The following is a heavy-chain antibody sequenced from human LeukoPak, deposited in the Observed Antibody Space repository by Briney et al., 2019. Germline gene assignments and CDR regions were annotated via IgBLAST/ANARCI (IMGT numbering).Heavy chain of an antibody. J-gene: IGHJ4*02. V-gene: IGHV3-48*01. CDR3: AKGRGFRVWDPWDN. Sequence: GGSLRLSCAASGFTFSSYSMNWVRRAPGKGLEWVSYISSSSSTIYYADSVKGRFTISRDNAKNSLYLQMNSLRAEDTAVYYCAKGRGFRVWDPWDNWGQGTLITVSS. D-gene: IGHD3-16*01. CDR1: GFTFSSYS. CDR2: ISSSSSTI.